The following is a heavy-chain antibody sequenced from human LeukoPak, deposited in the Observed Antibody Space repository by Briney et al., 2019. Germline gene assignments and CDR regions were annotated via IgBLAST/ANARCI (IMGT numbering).Heavy chain of an antibody. Sequence: ASVKVSCKASGGTFSSYAISWVRQAPGQGLEWMGRIIPVFGTANYAQKFQGRVTITTDESTSTAYMELSSLRSEDTAVYYCARDPEVGYCSGGRCYGQGYWGQGTLVTVSS. CDR1: GGTFSSYA. CDR2: IIPVFGTA. D-gene: IGHD2-15*01. J-gene: IGHJ4*02. V-gene: IGHV1-69*05. CDR3: ARDPEVGYCSGGRCYGQGY.